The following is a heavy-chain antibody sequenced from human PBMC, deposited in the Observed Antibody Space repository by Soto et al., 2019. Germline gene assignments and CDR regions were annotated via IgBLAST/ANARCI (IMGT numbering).Heavy chain of an antibody. D-gene: IGHD6-19*01. V-gene: IGHV3-21*01. J-gene: IGHJ4*02. CDR3: AGRQWPSPFDY. CDR1: GFTFSSYS. CDR2: ISSSSSYI. Sequence: EVQLVESGGGLVKPGGSLRLSCAASGFTFSSYSMNWVRQAPGKGLAWVSSISSSSSYIYYADSVKGRFTISRDNAKNSLDLQMNSLRAEDTGVYYGAGRQWPSPFDYWGQGTLVTVSS.